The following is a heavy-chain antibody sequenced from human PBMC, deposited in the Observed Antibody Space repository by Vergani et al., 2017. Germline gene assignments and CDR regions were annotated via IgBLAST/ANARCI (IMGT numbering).Heavy chain of an antibody. CDR3: ASDLRYCSGGSCYSPRDY. Sequence: QVQLQQWGAGLLKPSETLSLTCAVYGGSFSGYYWSWIRQPPGKGLEWIGEINHSGSTNYNPSLKSRVTMSVDTSKNQFSLKLSSVTAADTAVYYCASDLRYCSGGSCYSPRDYWGQGTLVTVSS. CDR1: GGSFSGYY. CDR2: INHSGST. J-gene: IGHJ4*02. D-gene: IGHD2-15*01. V-gene: IGHV4-34*01.